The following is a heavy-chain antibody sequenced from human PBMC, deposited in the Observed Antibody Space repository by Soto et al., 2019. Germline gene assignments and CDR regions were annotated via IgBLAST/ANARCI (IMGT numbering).Heavy chain of an antibody. CDR3: ARADYFDY. V-gene: IGHV3-21*01. Sequence: GGSLRLSCSASGFSFSNYSMNWVRQAPGKGLEWVSIISSRSSYIYYADSVKGRFTISRDNAKNSLYLQMNSLKAEDTAVYYCARADYFDYWGQGTRVTVSS. CDR2: ISSRSSYI. J-gene: IGHJ4*02. CDR1: GFSFSNYS.